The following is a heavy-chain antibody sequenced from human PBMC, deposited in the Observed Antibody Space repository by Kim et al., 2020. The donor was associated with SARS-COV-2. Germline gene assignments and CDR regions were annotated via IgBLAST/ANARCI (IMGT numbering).Heavy chain of an antibody. Sequence: GGSLRLSCAASGFTFSSYGMHWVRQAPGKGLEWVAVIWYDGSNKYYADSVKGRFTISRDNSKNTLYLQMNSLRAEDTAVYYCAKWGDYYDSSGYYGGVYWGQGTLVTVSS. CDR3: AKWGDYYDSSGYYGGVY. J-gene: IGHJ4*02. CDR1: GFTFSSYG. V-gene: IGHV3-33*06. D-gene: IGHD3-22*01. CDR2: IWYDGSNK.